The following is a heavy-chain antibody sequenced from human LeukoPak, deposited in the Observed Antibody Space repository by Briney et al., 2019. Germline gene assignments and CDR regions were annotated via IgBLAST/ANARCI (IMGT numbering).Heavy chain of an antibody. CDR3: ARVYYYDSSGLDY. CDR2: INPNSGGT. Sequence: GASVKVSCKASGFTFTGYYMHWVRQAPGQGLEWMGWINPNSGGTNYAQKFQGRVTMTRDTSITTVYMELSSLRSEDTAVYYCARVYYYDSSGLDYWGQGTLVTVSS. D-gene: IGHD3-22*01. V-gene: IGHV1-2*02. J-gene: IGHJ4*02. CDR1: GFTFTGYY.